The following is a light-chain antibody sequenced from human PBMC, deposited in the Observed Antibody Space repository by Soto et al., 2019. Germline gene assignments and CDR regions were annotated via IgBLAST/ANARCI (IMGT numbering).Light chain of an antibody. V-gene: IGKV3-20*01. J-gene: IGKJ4*01. Sequence: EIVLTQSPDTLSLSPGERATLSCRASQSVGSNYLAWYQQKPGQAPRLLMYDASGRASGIPDRFSGSGSGTDLTLTISRLEHEDFEVYYCQVYDRSPLFGGGTKVDIK. CDR3: QVYDRSPL. CDR1: QSVGSNY. CDR2: DAS.